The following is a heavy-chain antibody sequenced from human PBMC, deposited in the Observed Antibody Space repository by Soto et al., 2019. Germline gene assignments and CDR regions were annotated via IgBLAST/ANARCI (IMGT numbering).Heavy chain of an antibody. V-gene: IGHV1-46*03. CDR2: INPSGGST. CDR1: GYTFTSYY. D-gene: IGHD2-8*01. J-gene: IGHJ4*02. Sequence: QVQLVQSGAEVKKPGASVKVSCKASGYTFTSYYMHWVRQAPVQGLEWMGIINPSGGSTSYAQKCQGRVTMTRDTSTSTVYMELSSLRSEDTAVYYCASGNGAKTGYFDYWGQGTLVTVSS. CDR3: ASGNGAKTGYFDY.